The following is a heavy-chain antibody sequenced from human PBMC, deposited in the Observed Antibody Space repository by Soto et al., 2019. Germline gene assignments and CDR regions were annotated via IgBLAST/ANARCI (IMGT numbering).Heavy chain of an antibody. V-gene: IGHV1-8*01. CDR3: ARGPRYYYDSSGYSDY. CDR1: GYTFTSYD. J-gene: IGHJ4*02. Sequence: ASVKVSCKASGYTFTSYDINWVRQAIGQGLEWMGWMNPNSGNTGYAQKFQGRVTMTRNTSISTAYMELSSLRSEDTAVYYCARGPRYYYDSSGYSDYWGQGTLVTVSS. D-gene: IGHD3-22*01. CDR2: MNPNSGNT.